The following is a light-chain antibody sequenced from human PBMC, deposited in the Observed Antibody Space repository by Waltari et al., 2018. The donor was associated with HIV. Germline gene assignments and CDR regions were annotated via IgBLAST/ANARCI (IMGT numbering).Light chain of an antibody. J-gene: IGLJ3*02. CDR3: QSADSSGTWV. CDR1: ALPKQY. Sequence: SYELTQPPSVSVSPGQPARITCSGDALPKQYAYWYQQRPGQAPVAVIYKDSERPSGIPERFSGSSSGKTVTLTISGVQAEDEADYYCQSADSSGTWVFGGGTKLTVL. CDR2: KDS. V-gene: IGLV3-25*03.